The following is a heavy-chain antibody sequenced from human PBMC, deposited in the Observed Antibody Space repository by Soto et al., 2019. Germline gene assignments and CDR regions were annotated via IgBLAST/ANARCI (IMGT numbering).Heavy chain of an antibody. CDR2: LYSVGST. Sequence: EVQVVESGGGLIQPGGSLRLSCAVSGFSVSNNYMGWVRLAPGKGLEWVSFLYSVGSTYYTDSVKGRFIISRDTSQNTVHLQMNSLRAEDTAVYYCARARPPGWEIRGGYFDSWGQGTLVTVSS. D-gene: IGHD1-26*01. CDR3: ARARPPGWEIRGGYFDS. J-gene: IGHJ4*02. CDR1: GFSVSNNY. V-gene: IGHV3-53*01.